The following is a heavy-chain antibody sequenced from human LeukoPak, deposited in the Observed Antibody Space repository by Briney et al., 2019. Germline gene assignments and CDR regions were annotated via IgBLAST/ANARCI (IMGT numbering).Heavy chain of an antibody. D-gene: IGHD6-19*01. CDR1: GYTLTELY. CDR2: FDPEDGEI. Sequence: ASVKVSCKVSGYTLTELYMHWVRQAPGKGLEWVGGFDPEDGEIIYAQKFQGRVTMTEDTSTDTAYMELSSLRSEDTAVYYCATDGSGAEWGGWFDPWGQGTLVTVSS. CDR3: ATDGSGAEWGGWFDP. J-gene: IGHJ5*02. V-gene: IGHV1-24*01.